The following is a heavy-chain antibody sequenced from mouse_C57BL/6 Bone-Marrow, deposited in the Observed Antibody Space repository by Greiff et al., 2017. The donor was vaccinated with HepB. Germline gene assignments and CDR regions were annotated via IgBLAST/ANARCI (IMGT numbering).Heavy chain of an antibody. V-gene: IGHV1-81*01. Sequence: VQLQQSGAELARPGASVKLSCKASGYTFTSYGISWVKQRTGQGLEWIGEIYPRSGNTYYNEKFKGKATLTADKYSSTAYMELRSLTSEDPAVYFCANYYGSSYDFDYWGQGTTLTVSS. CDR2: IYPRSGNT. CDR1: GYTFTSYG. D-gene: IGHD1-1*01. CDR3: ANYYGSSYDFDY. J-gene: IGHJ2*01.